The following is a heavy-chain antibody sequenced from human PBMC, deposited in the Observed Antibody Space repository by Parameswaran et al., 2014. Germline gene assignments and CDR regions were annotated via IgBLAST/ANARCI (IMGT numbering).Heavy chain of an antibody. V-gene: IGHV5-51*01. CDR2: IYPGDSDT. J-gene: IGHJ6*02. CDR3: ARPENYYYGMDV. Sequence: VRQMPGKGLEWMGIIYPGDSDTRYSPSFQGQVTISADKSISTAYLQWSSLKASDTAMYYCARPENYYYGMDVWGQGTTVTVSS.